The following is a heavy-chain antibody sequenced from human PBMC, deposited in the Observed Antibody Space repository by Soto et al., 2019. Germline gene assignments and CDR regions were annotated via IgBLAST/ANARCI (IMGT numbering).Heavy chain of an antibody. V-gene: IGHV1-69*01. CDR2: IIPIFGTA. Sequence: QVQLVQSGAEVKKPGASVKVSCKASGYTFTSYDISWVRQAPGQGLEWMGGIIPIFGTANYAQKFQGRVTITADESTGTAYMELSSLRSEETAVYYCARERGHYYDSSGYYYHRYYFYYWGQGALVTVSS. D-gene: IGHD3-22*01. CDR3: ARERGHYYDSSGYYYHRYYFYY. J-gene: IGHJ4*02. CDR1: GYTFTSYD.